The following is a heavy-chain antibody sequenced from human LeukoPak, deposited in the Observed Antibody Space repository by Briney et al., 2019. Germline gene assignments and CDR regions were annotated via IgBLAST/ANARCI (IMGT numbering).Heavy chain of an antibody. V-gene: IGHV1-2*02. CDR1: GYTFTVYY. CDR2: INPNSGGT. J-gene: IGHJ5*02. CDR3: ARGRNIAVAGTRWFDP. Sequence: ASVKVSSKPSGYTFTVYYMHWVRQAPGQGLGWMGWINPNSGGTNYAQKFQGRVTMTRDTSISTAYMELSRLRSDDTAVYYCARGRNIAVAGTRWFDPWGQGTLVTVSS. D-gene: IGHD6-19*01.